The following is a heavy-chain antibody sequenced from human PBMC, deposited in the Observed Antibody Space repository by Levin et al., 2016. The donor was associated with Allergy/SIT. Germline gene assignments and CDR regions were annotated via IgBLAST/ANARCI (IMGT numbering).Heavy chain of an antibody. CDR1: GFTFSSYA. Sequence: GESLKISCAASGFTFSSYAMSWVRQAPGKGLEWVSAISGSGGSTYYADSVKGRFTISRDNSKNTLYLQMNSLRAEDTAVYYCAKDVAGRSQAFDIWGQGTMVTVSS. CDR3: AKDVAGRSQAFDI. CDR2: ISGSGGST. V-gene: IGHV3-23*01. D-gene: IGHD2-21*01. J-gene: IGHJ3*02.